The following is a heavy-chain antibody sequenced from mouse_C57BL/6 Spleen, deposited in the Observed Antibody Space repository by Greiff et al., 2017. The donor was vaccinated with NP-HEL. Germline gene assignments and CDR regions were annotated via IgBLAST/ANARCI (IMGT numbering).Heavy chain of an antibody. D-gene: IGHD1-1*01. CDR3: ARTFITTVVATRSLAMDY. Sequence: VQLVESGPGLVAPSQSLSITCTVSGFSLTSYGVHWVRQPPGKGLEWLVVIWSDGSTTYNSALKSRLSISKDNSKSQVFLKMNSLQTDDTAMYYCARTFITTVVATRSLAMDYWGQGTSVTVSS. J-gene: IGHJ4*01. CDR2: IWSDGST. V-gene: IGHV2-6*03. CDR1: GFSLTSYG.